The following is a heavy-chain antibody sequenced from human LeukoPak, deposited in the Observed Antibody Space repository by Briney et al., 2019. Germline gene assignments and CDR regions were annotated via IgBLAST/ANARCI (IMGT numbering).Heavy chain of an antibody. V-gene: IGHV3-66*01. CDR1: GFTGSSYY. Sequence: PGGSLRRSCAASGFTGSSYYMSWVRPAPGKGLEWVSVVHSGGSTYYADSVKGRFTISRDNSRNTLYLQMNSLRAEDTAVYYCARDRGSPLWFGELRWGQGTLVTVSS. J-gene: IGHJ4*02. D-gene: IGHD3-10*01. CDR3: ARDRGSPLWFGELR. CDR2: VHSGGST.